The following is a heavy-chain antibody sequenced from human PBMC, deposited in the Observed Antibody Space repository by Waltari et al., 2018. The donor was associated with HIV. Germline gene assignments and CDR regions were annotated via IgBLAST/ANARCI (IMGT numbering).Heavy chain of an antibody. D-gene: IGHD3-22*01. CDR2: IKQDESEK. CDR1: DFTFNNYW. J-gene: IGHJ4*02. V-gene: IGHV3-7*01. Sequence: EVQLVESGGGLVQPGGSLRLSCAASDFTFNNYWLNWVRQAPGKGLEWVANIKQDESEKYYVDSVKGRFTISRDNAKNSLFLQMNSLRAEDTAVYYCAREALYDSSGYYFDYWGQGTLVTVSS. CDR3: AREALYDSSGYYFDY.